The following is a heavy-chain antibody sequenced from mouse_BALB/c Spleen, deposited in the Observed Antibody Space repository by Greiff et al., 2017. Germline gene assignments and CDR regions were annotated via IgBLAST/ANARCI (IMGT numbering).Heavy chain of an antibody. D-gene: IGHD2-2*01. CDR2: ISYDGSN. CDR1: GYSITSGYY. J-gene: IGHJ4*01. Sequence: ESGPGLVKPSQSLSLTCSVTGYSITSGYYWNWIRQFPGNKLEWMGYISYDGSNNYNPSLKNRISITRDTSKNQFFLKLNSVTTEDTATYYCASWLGYAMDYWGQGTSVTVSS. V-gene: IGHV3-6*02. CDR3: ASWLGYAMDY.